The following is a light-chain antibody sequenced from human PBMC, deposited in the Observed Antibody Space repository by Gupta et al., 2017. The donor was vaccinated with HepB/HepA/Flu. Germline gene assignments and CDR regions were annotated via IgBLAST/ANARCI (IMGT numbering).Light chain of an antibody. CDR2: TVS. CDR3: QKYDSART. Sequence: ASVGDRVTITCRASQDIGKSLAWYRQKPGKIPRLLIYTVSTLQSGVPSRFSGSGSGTDFTLTISSLQPEDFATYYCQKYDSARTFGQGTNVEIK. CDR1: QDIGKS. J-gene: IGKJ1*01. V-gene: IGKV1-27*01.